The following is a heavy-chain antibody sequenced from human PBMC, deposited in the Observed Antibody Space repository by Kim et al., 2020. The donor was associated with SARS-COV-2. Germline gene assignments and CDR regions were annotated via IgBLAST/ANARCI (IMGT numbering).Heavy chain of an antibody. V-gene: IGHV3-11*04. CDR1: GFTLSDYY. J-gene: IGHJ4*02. D-gene: IGHD5-12*01. CDR2: ISRSGSSI. CDR3: ASGGSTGYDSIDY. Sequence: GGSLRLSCAASGFTLSDYYMSWICQAPGKGPEWVSYISRSGSSIYYTDSVKGRFTIFRDDAKNSLYLQMNSLRVEDTVFYYCASGGSTGYDSIDYWGQGT.